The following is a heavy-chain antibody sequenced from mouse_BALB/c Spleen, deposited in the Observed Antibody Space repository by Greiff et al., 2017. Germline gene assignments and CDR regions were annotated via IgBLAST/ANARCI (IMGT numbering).Heavy chain of an antibody. J-gene: IGHJ4*01. D-gene: IGHD2-1*01. V-gene: IGHV5-12-1*01. CDR1: GFAFSSYD. CDR2: ISSGGGST. Sequence: EVHLVESGGGLVKPGGSLKLSCAASGFAFSSYDMSWVRQTPEKRLEWVAYISSGGGSTYYPDTVKGRFTISRDNAKNTLYLQMSSLKSEDTAMYYCARHWIGGNPSYAMDYWGQGTSVTVSS. CDR3: ARHWIGGNPSYAMDY.